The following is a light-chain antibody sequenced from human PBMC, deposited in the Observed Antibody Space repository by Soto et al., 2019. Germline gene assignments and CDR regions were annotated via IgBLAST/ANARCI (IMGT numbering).Light chain of an antibody. J-gene: IGKJ3*01. CDR1: QSVSRNY. CDR3: QQYDWSPFT. CDR2: AAS. V-gene: IGKV3D-20*01. Sequence: EIVLTQSPATLSLSPGERATLSCGASQSVSRNYVALYQQKPGLAPSLVMYAASTRATGIPDRFSGSASVTHFTVTMSRLEPEDFAVYYCQQYDWSPFTFDPGTKVDI.